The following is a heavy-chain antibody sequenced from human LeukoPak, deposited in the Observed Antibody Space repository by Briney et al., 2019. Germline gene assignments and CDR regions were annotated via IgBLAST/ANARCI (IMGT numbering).Heavy chain of an antibody. V-gene: IGHV3-30*18. D-gene: IGHD3-10*01. CDR3: AKDQDYYGPPGP. CDR2: ISYDGSNK. CDR1: GFTFSSYG. Sequence: PGGSLRLSCAASGFTFSSYGMHWVRQAPGKGLEWVAVISYDGSNKYYADSVKGRFTISRDNSKNTLYLQMNSLRAEDTAVYYCAKDQDYYGPPGPWGQGTLVTVSS. J-gene: IGHJ5*02.